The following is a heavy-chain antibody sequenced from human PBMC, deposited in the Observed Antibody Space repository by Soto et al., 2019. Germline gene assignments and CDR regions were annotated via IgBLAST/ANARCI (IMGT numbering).Heavy chain of an antibody. CDR3: ARPPTANLDAFEI. D-gene: IGHD7-27*01. CDR1: GGSIRNSNYF. CDR2: IYYSGST. J-gene: IGHJ3*02. Sequence: SEILSLTCTVSGGSIRNSNYFWGWIRQPPGKGLEWIGSIYYSGSTYYNPSLKSRVTISADTSKNQFSLKLNSVTAADTAVYYCARPPTANLDAFEIWGQGTMVTVSS. V-gene: IGHV4-39*01.